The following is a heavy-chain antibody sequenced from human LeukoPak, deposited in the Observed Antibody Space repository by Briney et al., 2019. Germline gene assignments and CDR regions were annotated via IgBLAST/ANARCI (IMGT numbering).Heavy chain of an antibody. CDR3: ARGPITTRSHFDY. CDR1: GGTFSSNA. J-gene: IGHJ4*02. V-gene: IGHV1-69*13. Sequence: SGKVSCKASGGTFSSNAISWVRQAPGQGLEWMGGIIPIFATANYAQKFQGRVTITADESTSTAYMELSSLRSEDTAVYYCARGPITTRSHFDYWGQGTLVTVSS. D-gene: IGHD3-22*01. CDR2: IIPIFATA.